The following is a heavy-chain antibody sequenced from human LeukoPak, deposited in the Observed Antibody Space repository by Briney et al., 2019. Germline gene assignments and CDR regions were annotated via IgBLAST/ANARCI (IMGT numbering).Heavy chain of an antibody. CDR3: ARGGVIIPAAMTVYYYYYYMDV. D-gene: IGHD2-2*01. CDR1: GYTFTSHY. J-gene: IGHJ6*03. Sequence: ASVKVSCKASGYTFTSHYMHWVRQAPGQGLEWMGIINPSGGSTNYAQKFQGRVIMTRDMSTSTVYMELSSLRSEDTAVYYCARGGVIIPAAMTVYYYYYYMDVWGKGTTVTVSS. CDR2: INPSGGST. V-gene: IGHV1-46*01.